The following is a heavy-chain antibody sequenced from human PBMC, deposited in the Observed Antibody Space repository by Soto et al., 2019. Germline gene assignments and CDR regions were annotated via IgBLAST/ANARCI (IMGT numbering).Heavy chain of an antibody. CDR1: GFTFSTYA. D-gene: IGHD3-3*01. J-gene: IGHJ6*02. CDR3: AKNGDFWSWGMDV. V-gene: IGHV3-23*01. CDR2: ISSSGDAT. Sequence: GGSLRLSWAASGFTFSTYAMTWVRQAPGKGLEWVSIISSSGDATYYLDSVKGRFTISRDNSRNTLHLQMNSLRAEDAAVYFCAKNGDFWSWGMDVWGQGTTVTVS.